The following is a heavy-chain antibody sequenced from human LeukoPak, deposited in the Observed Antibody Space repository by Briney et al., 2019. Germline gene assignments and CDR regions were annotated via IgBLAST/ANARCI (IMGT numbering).Heavy chain of an antibody. J-gene: IGHJ6*02. Sequence: ASVKVSCKVSGYTLTELFMHWVRQAPGKGLEWMGGFDPEDGETIYAQKFQGRVTMTEDTSTDTAYMELSSLRSEDTAVYYCATTYYDILTGYYTTHGMDVWGQGTTVTVSS. CDR1: GYTLTELF. CDR2: FDPEDGET. D-gene: IGHD3-9*01. CDR3: ATTYYDILTGYYTTHGMDV. V-gene: IGHV1-24*01.